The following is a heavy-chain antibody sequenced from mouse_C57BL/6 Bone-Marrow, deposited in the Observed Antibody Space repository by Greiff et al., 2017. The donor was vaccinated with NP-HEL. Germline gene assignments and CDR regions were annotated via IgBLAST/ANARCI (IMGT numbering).Heavy chain of an antibody. CDR1: GFTFSDYY. CDR3: ATLYPTHWYFEV. D-gene: IGHD2-1*01. CDR2: INYDGSST. Sequence: EVKVVESEGGLVQPGSSMKLSCTASGFTFSDYYMAWVRQVPEKGLEWVANINYDGSSTYYLDSLKSRFIISRDNAKNSLYLQMSMLKYEDTTTNYCATLYPTHWYFEVWGTGTTVTVST. V-gene: IGHV5-16*01. J-gene: IGHJ1*03.